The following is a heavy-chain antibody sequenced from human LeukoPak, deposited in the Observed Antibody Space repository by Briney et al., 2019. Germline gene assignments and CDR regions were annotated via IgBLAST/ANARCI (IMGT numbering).Heavy chain of an antibody. CDR1: GSIFSSYG. CDR3: AKEAGLNWFDP. J-gene: IGHJ5*02. Sequence: GGSLRLSCAASGSIFSSYGMHWVRQAPGKGLEWVAFIRYDRSNKYYADSVKGRFAISRDNSKNTLYLQMNSLRAEDTAVYYCAKEAGLNWFDPWGQGTLVTVSS. CDR2: IRYDRSNK. V-gene: IGHV3-30*02.